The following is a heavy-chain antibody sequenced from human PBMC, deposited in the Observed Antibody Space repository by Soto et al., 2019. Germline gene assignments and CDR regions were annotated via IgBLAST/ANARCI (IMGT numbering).Heavy chain of an antibody. J-gene: IGHJ6*03. CDR2: ISYDGSNK. D-gene: IGHD3-22*01. Sequence: QVQLVESGGGVVQPGKSLRLSCAASGFTFSTHGMHWVRQAPGKGLEWVAVISYDGSNKYYADSVKGRFTISRDNSKDILYLQMNSLRAEDTAVYYCAKCGCVVVNNYMDVWGKGTTVTVSS. CDR1: GFTFSTHG. CDR3: AKCGCVVVNNYMDV. V-gene: IGHV3-30*18.